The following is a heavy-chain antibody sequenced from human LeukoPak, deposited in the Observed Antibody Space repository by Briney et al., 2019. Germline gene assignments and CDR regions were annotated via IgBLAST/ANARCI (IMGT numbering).Heavy chain of an antibody. J-gene: IGHJ5*02. CDR2: ISPNSGGT. CDR1: GYTCTGYY. V-gene: IGHV1-2*02. Sequence: EASVKVSCKASGYTCTGYYIHWVRQAPGQGLEWMGWISPNSGGTNYAQKFQGRVTMTRDTSITTAYMELSRLRSDDTAVYYCARESSCDTTNCLAPTDWFDPWGQGTLVTVSS. CDR3: ARESSCDTTNCLAPTDWFDP. D-gene: IGHD2/OR15-2a*01.